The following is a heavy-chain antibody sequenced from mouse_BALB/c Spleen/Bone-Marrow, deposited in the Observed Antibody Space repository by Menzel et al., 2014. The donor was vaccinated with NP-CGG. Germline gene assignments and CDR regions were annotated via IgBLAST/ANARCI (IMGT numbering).Heavy chain of an antibody. V-gene: IGHV1-82*01. CDR3: ARSDGYRAMDY. J-gene: IGHJ4*01. D-gene: IGHD2-3*01. Sequence: QVQLQQSGPELVKPGASVKISCKASGYAFSSSWMNWVKQRPGQGLEWIGRIYPGDGDTNYNGKFKGKATLTADKSSSTAYMQLSSLTFVDSAVYFCARSDGYRAMDYWGQGTSVTVSS. CDR2: IYPGDGDT. CDR1: GYAFSSSW.